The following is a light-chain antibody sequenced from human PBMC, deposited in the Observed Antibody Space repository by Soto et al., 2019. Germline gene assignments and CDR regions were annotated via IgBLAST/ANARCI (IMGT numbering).Light chain of an antibody. CDR1: QSVSSN. CDR3: KQYNNWPHS. J-gene: IGKJ2*01. V-gene: IGKV3-15*01. CDR2: GAS. Sequence: EIWMTQSPATLSLSPGKRATASSTASQSVSSNLAWYQQILGQAPRLLISGASTRATGIPARFTGSGSGTEFTLTISSLQSEDFAVYYCKQYNNWPHSFGQGTKVDFK.